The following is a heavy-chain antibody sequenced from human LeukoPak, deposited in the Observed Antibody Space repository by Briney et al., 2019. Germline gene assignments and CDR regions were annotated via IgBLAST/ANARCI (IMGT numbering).Heavy chain of an antibody. CDR1: GGSISSYY. Sequence: PSETLSLTCTVSGGSISSYYWSWIRQPPGKGLEWIGYIYYSGSTNYNPSLKSRVTISVDTSKNQFSLKLSSVTAEDTAVYYCARETHYSSSVLWDYWGQGTLVTVSS. J-gene: IGHJ4*02. CDR2: IYYSGST. CDR3: ARETHYSSSVLWDY. D-gene: IGHD6-6*01. V-gene: IGHV4-59*01.